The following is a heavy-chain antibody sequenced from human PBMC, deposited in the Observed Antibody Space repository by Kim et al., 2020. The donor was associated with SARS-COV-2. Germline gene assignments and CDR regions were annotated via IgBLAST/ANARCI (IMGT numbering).Heavy chain of an antibody. CDR3: TTDSWYSSSWYDYMDV. CDR1: GFTFSNAW. CDR2: IKSKTDGGTT. Sequence: GGSLRLSCAASGFTFSNAWMSWVRQAPGKGLEWVGRIKSKTDGGTTDYAAPVKGRFTISRDDSKNTLYLQMNSLKTEDTAVYYCTTDSWYSSSWYDYMDVWGQGTTVTVSS. V-gene: IGHV3-15*01. D-gene: IGHD6-13*01. J-gene: IGHJ6*03.